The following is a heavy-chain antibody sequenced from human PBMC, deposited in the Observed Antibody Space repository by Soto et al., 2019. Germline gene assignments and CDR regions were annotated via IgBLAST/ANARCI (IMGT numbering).Heavy chain of an antibody. Sequence: QVQLQESGPGLVKPSETLSLTCSVSGVSISHYYWSWIRQTPGKGLEYIGYIYNSVSTSYNPSLKSRVTISADTSKNQFSLEMRSVTAADTALYYCARATPVTRKCYYCDYWGQGTLVTVSS. CDR2: IYNSVST. CDR3: ARATPVTRKCYYCDY. CDR1: GVSISHYY. J-gene: IGHJ4*02. D-gene: IGHD4-17*01. V-gene: IGHV4-59*01.